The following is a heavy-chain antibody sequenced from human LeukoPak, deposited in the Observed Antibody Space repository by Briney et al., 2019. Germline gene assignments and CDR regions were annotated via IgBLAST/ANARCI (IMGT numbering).Heavy chain of an antibody. D-gene: IGHD5-24*01. J-gene: IGHJ4*02. V-gene: IGHV3-30*04. CDR2: ISSDGRNQ. CDR1: GFTVSTYA. CDR3: ARGGGDGYNFGC. Sequence: GGSLRLSCAASGFTVSTYAMHWVRQAPGKGLEGWAIISSDGRNQPYADSVKGLFTISRDNSKNTLYLQVNSLRAEDTGVYYCARGGGDGYNFGCWGQGSLVTVSS.